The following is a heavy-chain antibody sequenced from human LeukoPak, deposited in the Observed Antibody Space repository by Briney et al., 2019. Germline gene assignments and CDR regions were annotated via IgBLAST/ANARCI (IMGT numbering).Heavy chain of an antibody. CDR3: AKSPYDFWSGGFDP. J-gene: IGHJ5*02. CDR1: GGSINNYY. CDR2: IFYSGST. V-gene: IGHV4-59*08. Sequence: SETLSLTCSVSGGSINNYYWSWIRQPPGKGLEWIGYIFYSGSTNYNPSLKSRVTISVDTSKNQFSLKVTSVTAADTAVYYCAKSPYDFWSGGFDPWGQGTLVTVSS. D-gene: IGHD3-3*01.